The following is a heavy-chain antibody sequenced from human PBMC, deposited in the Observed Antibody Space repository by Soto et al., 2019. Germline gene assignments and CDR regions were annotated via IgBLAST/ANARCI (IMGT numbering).Heavy chain of an antibody. V-gene: IGHV3-21*01. D-gene: IGHD4-4*01. Sequence: TGGSLRLSCAASGFTFSSYSMNWVRQAPGKGLEWVSSISSSSSYIYYADSVKGRFTISRDNAKNSLYLQMNSLRAEDTAVYYCARGTDPTIIGYYYYYGMDVWGQGTTVTVSS. CDR1: GFTFSSYS. CDR3: ARGTDPTIIGYYYYYGMDV. CDR2: ISSSSSYI. J-gene: IGHJ6*02.